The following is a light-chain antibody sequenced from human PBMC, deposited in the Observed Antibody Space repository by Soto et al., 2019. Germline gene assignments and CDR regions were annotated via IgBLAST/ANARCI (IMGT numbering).Light chain of an antibody. CDR2: GAS. CDR3: QQHGSSPWT. CDR1: QSVSSSY. Sequence: TVLSQSPGALSLSKGERDTLSCRARQSVSSSYLAWYQQRPGQAPRLLIYGASIRATGIPDRFSGSGSGTDFTLTISRLEPEDFAVYFCQQHGSSPWTFGQGTKVDI. J-gene: IGKJ1*01. V-gene: IGKV3-20*01.